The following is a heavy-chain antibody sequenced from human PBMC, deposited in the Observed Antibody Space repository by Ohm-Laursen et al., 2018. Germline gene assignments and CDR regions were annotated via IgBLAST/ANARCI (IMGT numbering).Heavy chain of an antibody. CDR2: INPNSGGT. Sequence: SVKVSCKASGYTFTGYYTHWVRQAPGQGLEWMGWINPNSGGTNYAQKFQGRVTMTRDTSISTAYMELSRLRSDDTAVYYCARDSSGSIGMDVWGQGTTVTVSS. CDR1: GYTFTGYY. CDR3: ARDSSGSIGMDV. J-gene: IGHJ6*02. V-gene: IGHV1-2*02. D-gene: IGHD1-7*01.